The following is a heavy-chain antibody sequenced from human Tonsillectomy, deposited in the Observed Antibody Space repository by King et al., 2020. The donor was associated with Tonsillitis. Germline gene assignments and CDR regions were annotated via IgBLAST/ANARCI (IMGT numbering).Heavy chain of an antibody. V-gene: IGHV1-2*07. Sequence: VQLVQSGAEVKKPGASVNVSCKASGYTFTGYYMHWVRQAPGQGLAWMGWINPKSGGPNYAHKFQGRVTMTRDTSISTAYMELSRLRSDDTAVYYCARVVATAPDFHPWGQGTLVTVSS. J-gene: IGHJ1*01. CDR1: GYTFTGYY. CDR3: ARVVATAPDFHP. D-gene: IGHD6-13*01. CDR2: INPKSGGP.